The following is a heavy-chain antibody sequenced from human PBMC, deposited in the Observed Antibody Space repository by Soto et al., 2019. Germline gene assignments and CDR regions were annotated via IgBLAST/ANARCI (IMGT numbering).Heavy chain of an antibody. J-gene: IGHJ4*02. CDR1: GGSISSGGYY. D-gene: IGHD6-13*01. Sequence: QVQLQESGPGLVKPSQTLSLTCTVSGGSISSGGYYWSWIRQHPGKGLEWIGYIYYSGSTYYNPSLTRRVTISVDTSNNQCSLKRSSVTAADTAVYYYARSFGVAAAGPFDYWGQGTLVTVSS. CDR3: ARSFGVAAAGPFDY. CDR2: IYYSGST. V-gene: IGHV4-31*03.